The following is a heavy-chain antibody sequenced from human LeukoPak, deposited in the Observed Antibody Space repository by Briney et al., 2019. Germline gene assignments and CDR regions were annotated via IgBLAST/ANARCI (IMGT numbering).Heavy chain of an antibody. CDR1: GGSISSGGYS. J-gene: IGHJ4*02. Sequence: PSQTLSLTCTVSGGSISSGGYSWSWIRQPPGKGLEWIGYIYHSGSTYYNPSLKSRVTISVDRSKNQFSLKLSSVTAADTAVYYCARSTGLRYFDYWGQGTLVTVSS. CDR3: ARSTGLRYFDY. D-gene: IGHD5-12*01. V-gene: IGHV4-30-2*01. CDR2: IYHSGST.